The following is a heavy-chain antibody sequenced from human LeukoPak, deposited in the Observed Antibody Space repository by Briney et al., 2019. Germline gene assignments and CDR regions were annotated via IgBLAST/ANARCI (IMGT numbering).Heavy chain of an antibody. CDR1: GGSFSGYY. CDR3: ARANPQQQLAFDY. Sequence: SETLSLTCAVYGGSFSGYYWSWIRQPPGKGLEWIGEINHSGSTNYNPSLKSRVTISVDTSKNQFSLKLSSVTAADTAVYYCARANPQQQLAFDYWGQGTLVTVSS. D-gene: IGHD6-13*01. J-gene: IGHJ4*02. V-gene: IGHV4-34*01. CDR2: INHSGST.